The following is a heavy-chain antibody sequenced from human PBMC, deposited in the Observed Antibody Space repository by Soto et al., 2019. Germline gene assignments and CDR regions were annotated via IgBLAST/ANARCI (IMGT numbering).Heavy chain of an antibody. Sequence: GGSLRLSCAASGLTFSSSAMSWVLQAPGKGLKWVSAISGSGGSTYYADSVKGRFTISRDNSKNTLYLQMNSLRAEDTAVYYCAKVYSSGWSPFDYWGQGTLVTVSS. CDR3: AKVYSSGWSPFDY. J-gene: IGHJ4*02. V-gene: IGHV3-23*01. CDR2: ISGSGGST. CDR1: GLTFSSSA. D-gene: IGHD6-19*01.